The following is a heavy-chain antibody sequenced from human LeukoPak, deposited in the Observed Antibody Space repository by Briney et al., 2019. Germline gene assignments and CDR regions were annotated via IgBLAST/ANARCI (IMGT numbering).Heavy chain of an antibody. CDR3: ARGRSGWYPNTYNWFDP. D-gene: IGHD6-19*01. V-gene: IGHV4-61*02. CDR1: GDSISSGDYY. Sequence: SETLSLTCTVSGDSISSGDYYWSWIRQPAGKGLEWIGRISSSGSTNYNPSLKSRVTISVDTSKNQFSLKLSSVTAADTAVYYCARGRSGWYPNTYNWFDPWGQGTLVTVSS. CDR2: ISSSGST. J-gene: IGHJ5*02.